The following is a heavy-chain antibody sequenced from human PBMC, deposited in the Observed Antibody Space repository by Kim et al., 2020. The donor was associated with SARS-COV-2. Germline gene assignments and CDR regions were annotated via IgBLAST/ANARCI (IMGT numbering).Heavy chain of an antibody. D-gene: IGHD7-27*01. CDR1: GGTFSSYA. CDR2: IIPIFGTA. J-gene: IGHJ3*02. CDR3: ARPHPSGDPSEGAFDI. Sequence: SVKVSCKASGGTFSSYAISWVRQAPGQGLEWMGGIIPIFGTANYAQKFQGRVTITADESTSTAYMELSSLRSEDTAVYYCARPHPSGDPSEGAFDIWGQGTMVTVSS. V-gene: IGHV1-69*13.